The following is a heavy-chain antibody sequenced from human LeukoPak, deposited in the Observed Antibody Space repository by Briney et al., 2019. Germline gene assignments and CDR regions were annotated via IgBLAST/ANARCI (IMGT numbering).Heavy chain of an antibody. CDR1: GFTFCSYG. J-gene: IGHJ3*02. V-gene: IGHV3-21*01. CDR3: ARDLHLGKFGIAGDAFDI. Sequence: GGGLRLSCAAPGFTFCSYGKYWVRGAPGEGGGGGALISYSRSNIYYADSVKGRFTISRDNAKTSLYLQMNSLRAEDTAVYYCARDLHLGKFGIAGDAFDIWGQGTMVTVSS. CDR2: ISYSRSNI. D-gene: IGHD6-13*01.